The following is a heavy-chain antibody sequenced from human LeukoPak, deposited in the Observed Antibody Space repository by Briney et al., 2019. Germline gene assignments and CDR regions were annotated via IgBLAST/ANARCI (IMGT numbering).Heavy chain of an antibody. CDR1: GDSISSSSYY. D-gene: IGHD4-17*01. Sequence: SETLSLTCTVSGDSISSSSYYWGWIRQPPGKGLEWIGSIYYSGTTYYNPSLKSRVTISVDTSKNQFSLKLSSVTAADTAVYYCARGPTTVLPFDYWGQGTLVTVSS. CDR3: ARGPTTVLPFDY. CDR2: IYYSGTT. J-gene: IGHJ4*02. V-gene: IGHV4-39*07.